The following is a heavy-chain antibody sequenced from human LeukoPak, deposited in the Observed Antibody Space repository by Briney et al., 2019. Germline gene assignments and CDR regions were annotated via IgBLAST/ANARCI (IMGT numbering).Heavy chain of an antibody. D-gene: IGHD6-13*01. CDR1: GYTFTGYY. CDR2: INPNSGGT. CDR3: ARPNHAISIAADRTLDY. J-gene: IGHJ4*02. V-gene: IGHV1-2*02. Sequence: ASVKVSCKASGYTFTGYYMHWVRQAPGQGLEWMGWINPNSGGTNYAQKFQGRVTMTRDTSISTAYMELSRLRSADTAMYYCARPNHAISIAADRTLDYWGQGTLVTVSS.